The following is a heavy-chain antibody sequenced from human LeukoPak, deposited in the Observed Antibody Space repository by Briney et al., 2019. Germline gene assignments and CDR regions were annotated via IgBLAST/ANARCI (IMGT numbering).Heavy chain of an antibody. V-gene: IGHV3-15*01. CDR2: IIRRTDGGTT. Sequence: GGSLRLSCAVSGFTFSNAWMSWVRQAPGKGLEWGGRIIRRTDGGTTDYAAPVKGRFAISRDDSKNTLYRQMNSLKSEDTAVYFCTTESGGNGWVDYWGQGTLVTVSS. J-gene: IGHJ4*02. CDR1: GFTFSNAW. CDR3: TTESGGNGWVDY. D-gene: IGHD2-15*01.